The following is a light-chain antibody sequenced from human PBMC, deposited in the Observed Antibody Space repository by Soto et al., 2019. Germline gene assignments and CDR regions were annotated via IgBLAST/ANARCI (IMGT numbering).Light chain of an antibody. CDR3: QQLDDSQWT. Sequence: LVLTQSPGTLSLSPVERATLSCWASQSVHSRYLSWYQQKLGQAPRLLIYHASTRATGIPDRFSGSGSGTDFTLTISRLEPEDFAVYYCQQLDDSQWTFGQGTKVDIK. V-gene: IGKV3-20*01. CDR2: HAS. J-gene: IGKJ1*01. CDR1: QSVHSRY.